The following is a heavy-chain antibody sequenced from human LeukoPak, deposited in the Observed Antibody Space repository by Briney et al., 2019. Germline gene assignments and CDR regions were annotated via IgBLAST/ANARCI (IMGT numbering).Heavy chain of an antibody. D-gene: IGHD3-10*01. V-gene: IGHV3-9*01. CDR1: GFTFDDYA. J-gene: IGHJ4*02. Sequence: PGGSLRLSCAASGFTFDDYAMHWVRQAPGKGLEWVSGISWNSGSRGYADSVKGRFTISRDNAKNSLYLQMNSLRAEDTALYYCAKDMEPGVFGVDYWGQGTLVTVSS. CDR3: AKDMEPGVFGVDY. CDR2: ISWNSGSR.